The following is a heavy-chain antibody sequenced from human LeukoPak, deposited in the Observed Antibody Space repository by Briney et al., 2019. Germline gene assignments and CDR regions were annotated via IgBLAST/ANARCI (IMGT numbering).Heavy chain of an antibody. CDR2: IIPILNIA. J-gene: IGHJ5*02. V-gene: IGHV1-69*04. Sequence: SVKVSCKASGGTFRSYAINWVRQAPGQGLEWMGKIIPILNIANYAQNFQGRVTITADKSTTTVYMELSSLKSEDTAVYYCARAVSGSGSFNDGVSIPRYNWFDPWGQGTLVTVSS. CDR3: ARAVSGSGSFNDGVSIPRYNWFDP. D-gene: IGHD3-10*01. CDR1: GGTFRSYA.